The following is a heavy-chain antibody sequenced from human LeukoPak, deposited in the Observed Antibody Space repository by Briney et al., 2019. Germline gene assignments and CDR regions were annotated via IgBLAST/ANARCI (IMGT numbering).Heavy chain of an antibody. J-gene: IGHJ4*02. CDR3: ATRRDFWSGYYNDC. CDR1: GGSFSGYY. V-gene: IGHV4-34*01. CDR2: INHSGST. Sequence: SETLSLTCAVYGGSFSGYYWSWIRQPPGKGLEWIGEINHSGSTNYNPSLKSRVTISVDTSKNQFSLKLSSVTAADTAVYYCATRRDFWSGYYNDCWGQGTLVTVSS. D-gene: IGHD3-3*01.